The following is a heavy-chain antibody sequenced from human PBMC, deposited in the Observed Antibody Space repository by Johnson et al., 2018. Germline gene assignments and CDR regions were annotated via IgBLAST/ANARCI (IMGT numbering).Heavy chain of an antibody. J-gene: IGHJ6*03. CDR2: IYNGDST. CDR1: GFTVSTSY. CDR3: ARDKVAGHYYYMDV. V-gene: IGHV3-66*02. D-gene: IGHD6-19*01. Sequence: EVQLVESGGALVQPGGSLRLACAASGFTVSTSYMSWVRQAPGKGLEWVSVIYNGDSTYYADSVKGRFTISRDNSKNTLYIQMNSLRAEDTAVYYCARDKVAGHYYYMDVWGKGTTVTVSS.